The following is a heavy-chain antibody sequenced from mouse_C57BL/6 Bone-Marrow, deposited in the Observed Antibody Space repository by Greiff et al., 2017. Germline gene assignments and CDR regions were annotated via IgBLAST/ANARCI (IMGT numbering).Heavy chain of an antibody. CDR1: GFTFSSYA. J-gene: IGHJ2*01. Sequence: EVKVVESGGGLVKPGGSLKLSCAASGFTFSSYAMSWVRQTPEKRLEWVATISDGGSYTYYPDNVKGRFTISRDNAKNNLYLQMSHLKSEDTAMYFCSRDCDGYYGFYFDYWGQGTTLTVSS. V-gene: IGHV5-4*01. CDR3: SRDCDGYYGFYFDY. D-gene: IGHD2-3*01. CDR2: ISDGGSYT.